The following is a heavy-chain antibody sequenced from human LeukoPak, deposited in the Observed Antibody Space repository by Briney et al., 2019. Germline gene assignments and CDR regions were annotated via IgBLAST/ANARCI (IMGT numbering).Heavy chain of an antibody. D-gene: IGHD3-22*01. V-gene: IGHV1-46*01. J-gene: IGHJ4*02. CDR2: INPSGGST. Sequence: ASVKVSCKTSGYTFTSYYMHWVRQAPGQGLERMGIINPSGGSTSYAQKFQGRVTMTRDTSTSTVDMELSSLRSEDTAVYYCASRYYYDSSTLQIWGQGTLVTVSS. CDR1: GYTFTSYY. CDR3: ASRYYYDSSTLQI.